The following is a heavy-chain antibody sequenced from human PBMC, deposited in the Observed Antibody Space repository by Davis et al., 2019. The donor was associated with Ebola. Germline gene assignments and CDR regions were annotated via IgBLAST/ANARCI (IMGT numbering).Heavy chain of an antibody. V-gene: IGHV3-30*03. Sequence: GESLKISCAASGFTFSSYGMLWVRQAPGKGPEWVTVISYDGSRKYYGDSVKGRFTISRDNSKNTLLLQMNSLRTEDTAVYYCTSTVTTSDYWGQGTLVTVSS. CDR3: TSTVTTSDY. D-gene: IGHD4-17*01. CDR1: GFTFSSYG. J-gene: IGHJ4*02. CDR2: ISYDGSRK.